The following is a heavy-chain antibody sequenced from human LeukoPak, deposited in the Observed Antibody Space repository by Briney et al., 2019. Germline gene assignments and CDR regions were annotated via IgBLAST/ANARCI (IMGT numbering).Heavy chain of an antibody. CDR2: IKQDGSDE. J-gene: IGHJ6*03. V-gene: IGHV3-7*03. Sequence: GGSLRLSCAASGLTFTNYYMTWVRQAPGKGLEWVARIKQDGSDESYMDSAKGRFTISRDNSKSTLYLQMNSLTAEDTAVYYCAKMRGQYYHSYYMDAWGKGTTVTVSS. CDR3: AKMRGQYYHSYYMDA. CDR1: GLTFTNYY.